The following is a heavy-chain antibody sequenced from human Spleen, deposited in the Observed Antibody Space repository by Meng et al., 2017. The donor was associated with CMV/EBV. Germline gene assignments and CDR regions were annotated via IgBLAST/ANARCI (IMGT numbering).Heavy chain of an antibody. V-gene: IGHV3-48*04. CDR2: VSTSSTTI. Sequence: GESLKISCEASGFSFRSNNVNWVRQAPGKGLEWISYVSTSSTTIYYTDSVKGRFTISRDNAKSSLYLQMNSLRAEDTAVYYCARDVSGAFDYWGQGTLVTVSS. CDR1: GFSFRSNN. J-gene: IGHJ4*02. D-gene: IGHD2-15*01. CDR3: ARDVSGAFDY.